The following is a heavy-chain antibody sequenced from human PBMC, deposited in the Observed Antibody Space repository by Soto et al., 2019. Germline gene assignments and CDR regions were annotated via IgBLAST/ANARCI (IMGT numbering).Heavy chain of an antibody. D-gene: IGHD6-13*01. CDR3: ARAYRQSGYGSSSVFDS. CDR1: GGSINSGGYY. Sequence: QVQLQESGPGLVKPSQTLSLICTVSGGSINSGGYYWSWIRQHPGKGLEWIGYIYYSGSTYYNPFLRRRVTLSAATSANQCSLELSSVTAAATAVYSCARAYRQSGYGSSSVFDSWGQGTLVNVSS. CDR2: IYYSGST. J-gene: IGHJ4*02. V-gene: IGHV4-31*03.